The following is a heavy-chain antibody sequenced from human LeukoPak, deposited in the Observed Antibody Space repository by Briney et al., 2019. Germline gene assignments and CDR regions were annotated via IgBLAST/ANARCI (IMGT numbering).Heavy chain of an antibody. V-gene: IGHV3-30*03. J-gene: IGHJ4*02. CDR3: AREDYGKYYFDY. CDR2: ISYDGSNK. CDR1: GFTFSSYG. Sequence: PGGSLRLSCAASGFTFSSYGIHWVRQAPGKGLEWVAVISYDGSNKYYADSVKGRFTISRDNSKNTLYLQMNSLRAEDTAVYYCAREDYGKYYFDYWGQGTLVTVSS. D-gene: IGHD4-17*01.